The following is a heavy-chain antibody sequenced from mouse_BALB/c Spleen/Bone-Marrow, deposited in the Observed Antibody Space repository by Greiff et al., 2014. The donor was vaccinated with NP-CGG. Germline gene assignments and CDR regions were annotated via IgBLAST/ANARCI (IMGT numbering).Heavy chain of an antibody. V-gene: IGHV1-9*01. CDR2: ILPGSGSN. CDR1: GYTFSSYW. J-gene: IGHJ4*01. Sequence: VQLQESGAELMKPGASVKISCKATGYTFSSYWIEWVKQRPGHGLEWIGEILPGSGSNKYNEKFKGKATFTENTSSNTAFMQLTSLASDSSAYYCGAAKRDGSYYGMDYWGQGTSVTVSS. CDR3: AAKRDGSYYGMDY. D-gene: IGHD2-3*01.